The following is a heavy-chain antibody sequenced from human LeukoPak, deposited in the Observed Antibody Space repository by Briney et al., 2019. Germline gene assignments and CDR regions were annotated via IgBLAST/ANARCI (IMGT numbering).Heavy chain of an antibody. D-gene: IGHD6-19*01. V-gene: IGHV4-34*04. CDR1: GASFSGYY. J-gene: IGHJ4*02. CDR2: INHRGST. Sequence: SESLSLTCALDGASFSGYYSGSVRHPPGKGLEWTGEINHRGSTTITPSLKSRATISVVTSKNQFSLKLSSVTAADTAVYYCARPVSGSSGWYYNYWGQGTLVTVSS. CDR3: ARPVSGSSGWYYNY.